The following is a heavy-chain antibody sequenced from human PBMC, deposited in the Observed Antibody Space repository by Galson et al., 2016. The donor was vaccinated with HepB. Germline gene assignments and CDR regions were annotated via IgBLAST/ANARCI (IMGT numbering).Heavy chain of an antibody. CDR3: ARWRRDGDSNWFDP. Sequence: SLRLSCAASGFIFSNYAMSWVRQAPGKGLEWVSAISTDGGATYSADSVQGRFTITRDQFKSTLYLQLNTLRAEDTAIYYCARWRRDGDSNWFDPWGQGTLVTVSS. J-gene: IGHJ5*02. CDR1: GFIFSNYA. V-gene: IGHV3-23*01. D-gene: IGHD4-17*01. CDR2: ISTDGGAT.